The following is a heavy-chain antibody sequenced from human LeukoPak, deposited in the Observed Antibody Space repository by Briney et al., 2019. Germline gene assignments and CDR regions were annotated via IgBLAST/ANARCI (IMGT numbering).Heavy chain of an antibody. J-gene: IGHJ4*02. D-gene: IGHD2-15*01. CDR1: GFTVSINY. CDR3: ARDYDFYCSGGSCYSPRLSDY. Sequence: GGSLRLSCVASGFTVSINYMSWVRQAPGKGLEWVAFIRYDGSNKYYADSVKGRFTISRDNSKNTLYLQMNSLRAEDTAVYYCARDYDFYCSGGSCYSPRLSDYWGQGTLVTVSS. CDR2: IRYDGSNK. V-gene: IGHV3-30*02.